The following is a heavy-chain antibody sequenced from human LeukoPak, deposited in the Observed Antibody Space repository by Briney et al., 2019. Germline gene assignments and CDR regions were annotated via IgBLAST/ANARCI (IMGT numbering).Heavy chain of an antibody. CDR1: GGSISSSSYY. Sequence: SETLSLTCTVSGGSISSSSYYWGWIRQPPGKGLEWIGEINHSGSTNYNPSLKSRVTISVDTSKNQFSLKLSSVTAADTAVYYCARRPFYYYDRPPNWFDPWGQGTLVTVSS. J-gene: IGHJ5*02. V-gene: IGHV4-39*07. D-gene: IGHD3-22*01. CDR3: ARRPFYYYDRPPNWFDP. CDR2: INHSGST.